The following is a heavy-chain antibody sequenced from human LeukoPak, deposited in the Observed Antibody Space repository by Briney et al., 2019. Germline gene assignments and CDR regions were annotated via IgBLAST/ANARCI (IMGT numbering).Heavy chain of an antibody. V-gene: IGHV4-34*01. CDR3: ARGLRAADNWFDP. CDR1: GGSISSYY. CDR2: INHSGST. Sequence: PSETLSLTCTVSGGSISSYYWSWIRQPPGKGLEWIGEINHSGSTNYNPSLKSRVTISVDTSKNQFSLKLSSVTAADTAVYYCARGLRAADNWFDPWGQGTLVTVSS. J-gene: IGHJ5*02. D-gene: IGHD6-13*01.